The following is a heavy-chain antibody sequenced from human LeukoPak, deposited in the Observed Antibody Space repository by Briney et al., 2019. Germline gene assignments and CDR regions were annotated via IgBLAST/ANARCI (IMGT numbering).Heavy chain of an antibody. CDR2: INSDGSST. Sequence: GGSLRLSCAASGFTFSSYWMHWVRQAPGKGLVWVSRINSDGSSTSYADSAKGRFTISRDNAKNTLYLQMNSLRAEDTAVYYCARRTVGATHHFDYWGQGTLVTVSS. D-gene: IGHD1-26*01. J-gene: IGHJ4*02. CDR3: ARRTVGATHHFDY. CDR1: GFTFSSYW. V-gene: IGHV3-74*01.